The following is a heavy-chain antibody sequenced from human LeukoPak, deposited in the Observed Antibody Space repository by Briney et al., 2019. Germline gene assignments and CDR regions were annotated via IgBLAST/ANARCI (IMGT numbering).Heavy chain of an antibody. CDR1: GFAFSAYE. D-gene: IGHD3-22*01. CDR2: ISGTDTTT. Sequence: SGGSLRLSCAAPGFAFSAYEMNWVRQAPGKGLEWVSYISGTDTTTYYADSVKGRFTISRDNARNSLHLQMNSLRAEDTALYYCTTLGYHLDSWGQGTLVTVSS. CDR3: TTLGYHLDS. J-gene: IGHJ4*02. V-gene: IGHV3-48*03.